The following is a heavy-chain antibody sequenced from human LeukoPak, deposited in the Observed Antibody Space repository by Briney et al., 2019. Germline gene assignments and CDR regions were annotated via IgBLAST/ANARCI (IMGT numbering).Heavy chain of an antibody. Sequence: GGSLRLSCAASGFTFSSYSMNSVRQAPGKGLEWVSFISTSSIYIYYTESLKGRFTVSRDSARNSLYLQMNSLRAEDTAVYYCARDQDWNDRGGLDYWGQGTLVTVSS. J-gene: IGHJ4*02. CDR3: ARDQDWNDRGGLDY. V-gene: IGHV3-21*01. CDR2: ISTSSIYI. CDR1: GFTFSSYS. D-gene: IGHD1-1*01.